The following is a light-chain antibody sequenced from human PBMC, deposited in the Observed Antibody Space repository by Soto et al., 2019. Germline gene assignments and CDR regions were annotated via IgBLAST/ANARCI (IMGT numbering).Light chain of an antibody. Sequence: DIQMTQSPSTLSASVGDRVTITCRASQSINSWLAWYQQKPGKAPKLLIYNASSLESGVPSRFSGSGSGTEFTLSISSLQHDDFAAYYCKQSEIYPSPFGQGTRLEI. CDR3: KQSEIYPSP. J-gene: IGKJ5*01. V-gene: IGKV1-5*01. CDR1: QSINSW. CDR2: NAS.